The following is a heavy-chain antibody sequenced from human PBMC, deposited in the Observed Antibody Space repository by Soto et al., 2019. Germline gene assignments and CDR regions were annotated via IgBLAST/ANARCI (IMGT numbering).Heavy chain of an antibody. CDR1: GGSFSGYY. CDR3: ARDSLLAAGRGGVGYYGMDV. V-gene: IGHV4-34*01. Sequence: SETLSLTCAVYGGSFSGYYWSWIRQPPGKGLEWIGEINHSGSTNYNPSLKSRVTISVDTSKNQFSLKLSSVTAADTAVYYCARDSLLAAGRGGVGYYGMDVWGQGTTVTVS. J-gene: IGHJ6*02. CDR2: INHSGST. D-gene: IGHD6-13*01.